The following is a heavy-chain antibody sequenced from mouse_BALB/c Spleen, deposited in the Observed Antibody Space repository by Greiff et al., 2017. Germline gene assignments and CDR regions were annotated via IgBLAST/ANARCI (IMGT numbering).Heavy chain of an antibody. CDR3: ARGGTTATAWFAY. Sequence: DVKLVESGGGLVQPGGSLRLSCATSGFTFTDYYMSWVRQPPGKALEWLGFIRNKANGYTTEYSASVKGRFTISRDNSQSILYLQMNTLRAEDSATYYCARGGTTATAWFAYWGQGTLVTVSA. CDR2: IRNKANGYTT. V-gene: IGHV7-3*02. CDR1: GFTFTDYY. D-gene: IGHD1-2*01. J-gene: IGHJ3*01.